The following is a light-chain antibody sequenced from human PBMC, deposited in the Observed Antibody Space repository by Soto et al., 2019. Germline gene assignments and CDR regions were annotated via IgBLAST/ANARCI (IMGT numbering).Light chain of an antibody. CDR1: QSISNY. CDR3: QQSYRTPLT. J-gene: IGKJ4*01. CDR2: AAS. V-gene: IGKV1-39*01. Sequence: DIQMTQSPSSLSASVGDRVTITCRASQSISNYLNWYQQKPGKAPKLLIYAASGLQSGAPSRFSGSGSGTDFTLSISSLQPEDSATYYCQQSYRTPLTFGGGTKVDIK.